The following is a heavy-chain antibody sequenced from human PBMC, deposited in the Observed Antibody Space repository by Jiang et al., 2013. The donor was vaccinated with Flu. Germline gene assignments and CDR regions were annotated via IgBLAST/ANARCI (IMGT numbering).Heavy chain of an antibody. V-gene: IGHV4-30-4*01. CDR2: IYYSGST. J-gene: IGHJ5*02. CDR1: GGSISSGDYY. Sequence: PGLVKPSQTLSLTCTVSGGSISSGDYYWSWIRQPPGKGLEWIGYIYYSGSTYYNPSLKSRVTISVDTSKNQFSLKLSSVTAADTAVYYCASSTIFGPAGGWFDPWGQGTLVTVSS. D-gene: IGHD3-3*01. CDR3: ASSTIFGPAGGWFDP.